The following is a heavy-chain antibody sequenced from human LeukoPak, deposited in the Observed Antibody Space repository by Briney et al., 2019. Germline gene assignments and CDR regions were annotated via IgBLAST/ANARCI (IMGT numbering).Heavy chain of an antibody. CDR3: ARDRGYYDSSGPLYYFDY. D-gene: IGHD3-22*01. V-gene: IGHV4-39*02. J-gene: IGHJ4*02. Sequence: SETLSLTCTVSGGSITSSSYYWGWIRQPPGKGLEWIGTIYHSGSTYYNPSLKSRVTISVDTSKNQFSLKLSSVTAADTAVYYCARDRGYYDSSGPLYYFDYWGQGTLVTVSS. CDR2: IYHSGST. CDR1: GGSITSSSYY.